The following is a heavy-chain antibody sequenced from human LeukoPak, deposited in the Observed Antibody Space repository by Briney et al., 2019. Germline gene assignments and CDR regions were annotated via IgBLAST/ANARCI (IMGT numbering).Heavy chain of an antibody. CDR2: IYYSGST. J-gene: IGHJ6*02. V-gene: IGHV4-59*01. D-gene: IGHD4-17*01. CDR1: GGSISSYY. CDR3: SGAWYYYGMDV. Sequence: SETLSLTCTVSGGSISSYYWSWIRQPPGKGPEWIGYIYYSGSTNYNPSLKSRVTISVDTSKNQFSLKLSSVTAADTAVYYCSGAWYYYGMDVWGQGTTVTVSS.